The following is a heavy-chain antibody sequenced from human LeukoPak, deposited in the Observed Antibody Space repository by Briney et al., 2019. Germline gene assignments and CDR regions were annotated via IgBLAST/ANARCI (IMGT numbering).Heavy chain of an antibody. CDR1: GFTFSSYA. J-gene: IGHJ3*02. Sequence: GGSLRLSCAASGFTFSSYAMSWVRQAPGKGLEWVSSISSSSSYIYYADSVKGRFTISRDNAKNSLYLQMNSLRAEDTAVYYCARDLYDSSGYYAFDIWGQGTMVTVSS. CDR3: ARDLYDSSGYYAFDI. CDR2: ISSSSSYI. V-gene: IGHV3-21*01. D-gene: IGHD3-22*01.